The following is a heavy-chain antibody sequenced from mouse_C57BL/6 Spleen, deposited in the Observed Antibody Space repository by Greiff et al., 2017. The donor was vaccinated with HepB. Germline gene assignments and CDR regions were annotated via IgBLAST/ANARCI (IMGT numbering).Heavy chain of an antibody. J-gene: IGHJ4*01. D-gene: IGHD1-1*01. CDR2: INPSSGYT. V-gene: IGHV1-7*01. CDR3: ARERGSSGYAMDY. Sequence: QVQLKESGAELAKPGASVKLSCKASGYTFTSYWMHWVKQRPGQGLEWIGYINPSSGYTKYNQKFKDKATLTADKSSSTAYMQLSSLTYEDSAVYYCARERGSSGYAMDYWGQGTSVTVSS. CDR1: GYTFTSYW.